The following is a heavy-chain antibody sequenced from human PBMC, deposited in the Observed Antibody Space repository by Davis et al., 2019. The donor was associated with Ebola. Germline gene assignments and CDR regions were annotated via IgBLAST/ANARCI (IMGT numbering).Heavy chain of an antibody. D-gene: IGHD3-22*01. CDR1: GYTFTNYG. V-gene: IGHV1-2*02. Sequence: ASVKVSCKASGYTFTNYGITWVRQAPGQGLEWMGWINPHNGNTNYAQKFQGRVTMTRDTSISTAYMDLTRLTSDDTAVYYCARGGISMMVVPRDYYYGMDVWGQGTTVTVSS. CDR3: ARGGISMMVVPRDYYYGMDV. CDR2: INPHNGNT. J-gene: IGHJ6*02.